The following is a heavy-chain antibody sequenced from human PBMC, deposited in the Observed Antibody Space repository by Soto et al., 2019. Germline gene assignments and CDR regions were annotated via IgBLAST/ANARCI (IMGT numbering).Heavy chain of an antibody. J-gene: IGHJ4*02. CDR1: GGSFSGYY. D-gene: IGHD3-10*01. CDR2: INHSGST. Sequence: SETLSLTCAVYGGSFSGYYWSWIRQPPGKGLEWIGEINHSGSTNYNPSLKSRVTISVDTSKNQFSLKLSSVTAADTAVYYCAGGQQGLLWFGELLSYYFDYWGQGTLVTVSS. CDR3: AGGQQGLLWFGELLSYYFDY. V-gene: IGHV4-34*01.